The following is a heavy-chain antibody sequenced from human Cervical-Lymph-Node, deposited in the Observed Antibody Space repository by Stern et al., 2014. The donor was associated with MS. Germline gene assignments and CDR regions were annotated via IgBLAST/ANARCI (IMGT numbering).Heavy chain of an antibody. J-gene: IGHJ4*02. Sequence: EMQLVESGGGLVQPGGSLRLSCAASGFSVSSYWMSWVRQAPGKGLEWVASIKQDGSEKNYVDSVKGRFTISRDNAKNSLSLQMNSLRAEDTALYFCAKVMVRGVTPDYWGQGTLVTVSS. CDR3: AKVMVRGVTPDY. CDR2: IKQDGSEK. V-gene: IGHV3-7*01. D-gene: IGHD3-10*01. CDR1: GFSVSSYW.